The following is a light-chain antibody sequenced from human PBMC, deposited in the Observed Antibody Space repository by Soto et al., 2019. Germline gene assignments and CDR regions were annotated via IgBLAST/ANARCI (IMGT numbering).Light chain of an antibody. J-gene: IGKJ2*01. Sequence: EIVLTQSPATLSLSPGEGATLSCRASQSVGTYLAWYQQKPGQAPRLLIYDASNRATGTPARFSGSGSGTDFTLTISSLEPEDFAVYYCQQRRNWPPYTFGQGTEREIK. CDR1: QSVGTY. CDR3: QQRRNWPPYT. V-gene: IGKV3-11*01. CDR2: DAS.